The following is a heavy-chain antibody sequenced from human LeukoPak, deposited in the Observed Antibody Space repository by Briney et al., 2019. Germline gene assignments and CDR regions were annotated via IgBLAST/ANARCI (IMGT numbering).Heavy chain of an antibody. CDR3: ATYSSSNAREFQY. D-gene: IGHD2-2*01. CDR1: GFTFSNYW. CDR2: IRTDGSEK. V-gene: IGHV3-7*01. Sequence: PGGLRLSCEASGFTFSNYWMSWVRQAPGKGLEWVANIRTDGSEKYYVDSVKGRFTISRDNAKNSLYLQMNSLRAEDTAVYYCATYSSSNAREFQYWGQGTLVTVSS. J-gene: IGHJ1*01.